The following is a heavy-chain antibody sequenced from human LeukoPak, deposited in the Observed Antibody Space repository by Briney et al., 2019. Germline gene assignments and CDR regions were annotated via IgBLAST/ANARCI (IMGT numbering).Heavy chain of an antibody. CDR2: IYYSGST. V-gene: IGHV4-39*07. J-gene: IGHJ5*02. CDR1: GGSISSSSYY. CDR3: ARGANVFDP. Sequence: PSETLSLTCTVSGGSISSSSYYWGWIRQPPGKGLEWIGSIYYSGSTYYNPSLKSRVTISVDASKNQFSLKLSSVTAADTAVYYCARGANVFDPCGQGTLVTVSS. D-gene: IGHD3-10*02.